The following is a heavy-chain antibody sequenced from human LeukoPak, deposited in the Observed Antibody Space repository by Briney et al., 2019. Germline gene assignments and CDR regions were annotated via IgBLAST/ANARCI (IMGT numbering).Heavy chain of an antibody. D-gene: IGHD3-10*01. J-gene: IGHJ4*02. Sequence: GGSLRLPCAASGFTFSSYAMSWVRQAPGKGLEWVSAISGSGGSTYYADSVKGRFTISRDNSKNTLYLQMNSLRAEDTAVYYCAKDLGYYGSITYFDYWGQGTLVTVSS. V-gene: IGHV3-23*01. CDR3: AKDLGYYGSITYFDY. CDR1: GFTFSSYA. CDR2: ISGSGGST.